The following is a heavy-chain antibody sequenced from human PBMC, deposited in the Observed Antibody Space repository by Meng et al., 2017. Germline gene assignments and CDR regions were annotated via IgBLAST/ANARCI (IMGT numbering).Heavy chain of an antibody. CDR1: GYTFPGYY. CDR3: ARDGFIMVRGVMSEYYYGMDV. CDR2: INPNRGGK. V-gene: IGHV1-2*06. D-gene: IGHD3-10*01. Sequence: ASVTVSCQASGYTFPGYYMHWVRQAPGQGIEWMGRINPNRGGKNNAQEFQGRVIMTRDTSISEAKMGLSRLRSDDAAVYYCARDGFIMVRGVMSEYYYGMDVWGQGTTVTVSS. J-gene: IGHJ6*02.